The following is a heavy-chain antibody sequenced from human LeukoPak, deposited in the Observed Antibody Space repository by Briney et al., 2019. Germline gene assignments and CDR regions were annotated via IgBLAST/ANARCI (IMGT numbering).Heavy chain of an antibody. CDR2: ISTSGTTI. Sequence: GGSLRLSCAASGFTFSDFYMGWIRQAPGRGLEWVSYISTSGTTIYYADSVKGRFTISRDNAKNSLYLQMNSLRAEDTAVYYCAKGGSRLFSHIWGQGTMVTVSS. V-gene: IGHV3-11*04. CDR1: GFTFSDFY. J-gene: IGHJ3*02. CDR3: AKGGSRLFSHI. D-gene: IGHD3-3*01.